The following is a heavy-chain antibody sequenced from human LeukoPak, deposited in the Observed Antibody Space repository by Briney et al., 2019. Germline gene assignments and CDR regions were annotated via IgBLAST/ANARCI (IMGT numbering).Heavy chain of an antibody. CDR2: IMPNSGGT. J-gene: IGHJ4*02. V-gene: IGHV1-2*02. D-gene: IGHD6-19*01. Sequence: ASVKVSCKASGYTFTGYYLHWVRQAPGQGLEWMGWIMPNSGGTHYAQKFRGRVTLARDTSISTVYMELTTLKSDDTAVYYCARDFKVADFDFWGQGTLVTVSS. CDR1: GYTFTGYY. CDR3: ARDFKVADFDF.